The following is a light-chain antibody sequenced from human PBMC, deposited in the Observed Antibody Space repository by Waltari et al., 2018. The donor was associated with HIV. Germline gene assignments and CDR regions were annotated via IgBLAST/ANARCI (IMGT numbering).Light chain of an antibody. J-gene: IGLJ2*01. V-gene: IGLV3-21*02. CDR2: DDR. CDR3: QVWESGGDIVF. CDR1: DISPDS. Sequence: SHLVTPTPSVSAAPRPTARITRPGDDISPDSEHWYQEKPCQAPVLVVYDDRDRPSGIPERFTGSNSGNTATLTITRVEAGDEADFYCQVWESGGDIVFFGGGTKLTVL.